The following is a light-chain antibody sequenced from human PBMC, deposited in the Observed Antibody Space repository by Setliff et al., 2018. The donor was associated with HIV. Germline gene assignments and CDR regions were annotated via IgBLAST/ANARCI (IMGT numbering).Light chain of an antibody. J-gene: IGLJ1*01. CDR3: SSYTSISTYV. CDR2: DVH. Sequence: QSALTQPASVSGSPGQSITISCTGTSSDIGGYNYVSWYQQHPGKAPKLMIYDVHKRPSGVSNRFSGSKSDNTASPTISGLQAEDEADYFCSSYTSISTYVFGTGTKVTVL. CDR1: SSDIGGYNY. V-gene: IGLV2-14*03.